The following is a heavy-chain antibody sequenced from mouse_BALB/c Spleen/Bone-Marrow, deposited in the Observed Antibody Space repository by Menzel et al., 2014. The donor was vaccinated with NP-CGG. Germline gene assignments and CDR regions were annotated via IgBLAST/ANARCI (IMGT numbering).Heavy chain of an antibody. J-gene: IGHJ1*01. CDR1: GYSITSDYA. CDR3: AGNYWYFDV. V-gene: IGHV3-2*02. Sequence: SLSLTCTVTGYSITSDYAWNWIRQFPGNKLEWMGYISYSGSTSYNPSLKSRISITRDTSKNQFFLQLNSVTTEDTATYYCAGNYWYFDVWGAGTTVTVSS. CDR2: ISYSGST. D-gene: IGHD2-1*01.